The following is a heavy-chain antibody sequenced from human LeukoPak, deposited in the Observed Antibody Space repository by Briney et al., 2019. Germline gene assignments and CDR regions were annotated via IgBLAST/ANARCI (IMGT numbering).Heavy chain of an antibody. CDR2: MNPDSGNT. V-gene: IGHV1-8*02. J-gene: IGHJ5*02. CDR3: ARGAWPAVIPTRWFDP. Sequence: GASVKVSCKASGYTFSSYGINWVRQAAGQGLEWMGWMNPDSGNTGYAPKFQGRVTMTRSTSISTAYMELSSLRSEDTAVYYCARGAWPAVIPTRWFDPWGQGTLVTVSS. D-gene: IGHD2-2*01. CDR1: GYTFSSYG.